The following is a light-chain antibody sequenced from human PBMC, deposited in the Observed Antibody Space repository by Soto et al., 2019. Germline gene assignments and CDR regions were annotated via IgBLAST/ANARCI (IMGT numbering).Light chain of an antibody. Sequence: IVLTQSPATLSLSPGERGTLSCRASQNISNYLTWYQQKPGQAPRLLIYAASGRATDIPDRFSGSGSGTEFTLTISRLEPEDFAIYYCQKYAGSTWKFGQGTKVDIK. J-gene: IGKJ1*01. CDR1: QNISNY. V-gene: IGKV3-20*01. CDR2: AAS. CDR3: QKYAGSTWK.